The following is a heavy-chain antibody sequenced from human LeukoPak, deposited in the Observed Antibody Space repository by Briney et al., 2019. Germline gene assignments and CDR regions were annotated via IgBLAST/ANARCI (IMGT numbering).Heavy chain of an antibody. CDR1: GFTFSNYG. CDR3: AKEKAARTKYYFDH. V-gene: IGHV3-30*18. J-gene: IGHJ4*02. D-gene: IGHD6-6*01. CDR2: ISFDGSNK. Sequence: GRSLRLSCAASGFTFSNYGMHWLRQAPGKGLEWVTVISFDGSNKYYAQSLKGRFTISRDNSQNTLYLQVNSLRAEDTAVYYCAKEKAARTKYYFDHWGQGTLATVSS.